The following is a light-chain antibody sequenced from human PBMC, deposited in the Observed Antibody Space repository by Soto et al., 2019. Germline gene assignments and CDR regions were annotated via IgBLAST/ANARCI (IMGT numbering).Light chain of an antibody. J-gene: IGKJ5*01. Sequence: IHLTQSPSTLSAALGGRLTITYRASQSLSSRSAWYQQKPEKAPKLLIYKASSFESGAPSRFSGSGSGTEFPITTSRLQPDSLATYYSPQYNSYPITFGQGTRLEIK. V-gene: IGKV1-5*03. CDR1: QSLSSR. CDR2: KAS. CDR3: PQYNSYPIT.